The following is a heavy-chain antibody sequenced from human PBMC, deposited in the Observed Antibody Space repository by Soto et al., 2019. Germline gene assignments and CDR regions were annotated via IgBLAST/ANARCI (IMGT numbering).Heavy chain of an antibody. J-gene: IGHJ4*02. CDR3: AKVGELYYGSGSSSYFDY. V-gene: IGHV3-23*01. D-gene: IGHD3-10*01. CDR1: GFTFSSYA. Sequence: GGSLRLSCAASGFTFSSYAMSWVRQAPGKGLEWVSAISGSGGSTYYADSVKGRFTISRDNSKNTLYLQMNSLRAEDTAVYYCAKVGELYYGSGSSSYFDYWGRGTLVTVSS. CDR2: ISGSGGST.